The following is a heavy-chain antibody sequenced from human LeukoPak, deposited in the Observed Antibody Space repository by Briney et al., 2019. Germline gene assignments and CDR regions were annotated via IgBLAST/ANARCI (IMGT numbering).Heavy chain of an antibody. CDR2: IYYSGST. CDR3: ARDRFGRFDY. D-gene: IGHD3-10*01. V-gene: IGHV4-59*11. Sequence: PSETLSLTCTVSGGSISSHYWSWIRQPPGKGLEWIGYIYYSGSTNYNPSLKSRVTISVDTSKNQFSLKLSSVTAADTAVYYCARDRFGRFDYWGQGTPVTVSS. CDR1: GGSISSHY. J-gene: IGHJ4*02.